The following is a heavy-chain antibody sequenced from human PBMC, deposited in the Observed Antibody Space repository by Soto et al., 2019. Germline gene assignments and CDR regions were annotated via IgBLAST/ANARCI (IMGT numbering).Heavy chain of an antibody. CDR2: ISTYNDNT. V-gene: IGHV1-18*01. CDR3: ARVMVRLFGSGSSRPYGLDV. Sequence: QVQLVQSGAEVKKPGASVKVSCKVSGDSFSNYGFTWVRQAPGQGLEWMGWISTYNDNTNYAQNLQGRVTMTTDTSTTTVYMMLWSLRSDDTAVYYCARVMVRLFGSGSSRPYGLDVWGQGTTVTVSS. J-gene: IGHJ6*02. D-gene: IGHD3-10*01. CDR1: GDSFSNYG.